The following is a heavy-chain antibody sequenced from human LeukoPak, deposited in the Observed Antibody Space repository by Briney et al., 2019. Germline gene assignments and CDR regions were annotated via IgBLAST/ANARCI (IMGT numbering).Heavy chain of an antibody. J-gene: IGHJ4*02. CDR3: ARQTAGTRTYYFDY. CDR2: IYSGGST. Sequence: WGSLRLSCAASGFTVSSNYMSWVRQAPGKGLEWVSVIYSGGSTYYADSVKGRSTISRDNSKNTLYLQMNSLRAEDTAVYYCARQTAGTRTYYFDYWGQGTLVTVSS. D-gene: IGHD6-13*01. V-gene: IGHV3-66*04. CDR1: GFTVSSNY.